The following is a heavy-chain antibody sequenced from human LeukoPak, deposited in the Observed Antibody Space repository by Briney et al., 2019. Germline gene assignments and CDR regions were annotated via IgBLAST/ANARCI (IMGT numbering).Heavy chain of an antibody. Sequence: PGGSLRLSCAASGFTFSSYGMHWVRQAPGKGLEGVAVIWYDGSNKYYADSVKGRFTISRDNSKNTLYLQMNSLRAEDTAVYYCARAAVAGTGDAFDIWGQGTMVTVSS. J-gene: IGHJ3*02. CDR3: ARAAVAGTGDAFDI. V-gene: IGHV3-33*01. CDR2: IWYDGSNK. CDR1: GFTFSSYG. D-gene: IGHD6-19*01.